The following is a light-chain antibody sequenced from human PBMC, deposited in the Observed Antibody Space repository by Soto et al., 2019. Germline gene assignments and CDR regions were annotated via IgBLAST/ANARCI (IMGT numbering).Light chain of an antibody. CDR3: QQYAGSLSWR. CDR1: QSVHSNY. Sequence: EIVMLQSPATLSVSPGAGAPLSGRALQSVHSNYLVWSQQNPGQAPRLLIYGSSIRATGIPDRFSGSGSGTDFTLTISRLEPEDCAVYYCQQYAGSLSWRFGQGTKV. J-gene: IGKJ1*01. CDR2: GSS. V-gene: IGKV3-20*01.